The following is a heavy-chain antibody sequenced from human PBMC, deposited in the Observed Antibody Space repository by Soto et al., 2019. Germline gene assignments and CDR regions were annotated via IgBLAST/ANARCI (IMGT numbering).Heavy chain of an antibody. CDR1: GLRFSSYH. CDR2: ISCSSSYI. D-gene: IGHD2-21*01. V-gene: IGHV3-21*01. Sequence: GSLTVLWIASGLRFSSYHINWVPQSTGKGLEWVSSISCSSSYIYYADSVKGRFTISRENDKNSLYRQINSLRAEDTAVNDHETQERGGCYDDDDFDEWAQGTMVTVSS. CDR3: ETQERGGCYDDDDFDE. J-gene: IGHJ4*02.